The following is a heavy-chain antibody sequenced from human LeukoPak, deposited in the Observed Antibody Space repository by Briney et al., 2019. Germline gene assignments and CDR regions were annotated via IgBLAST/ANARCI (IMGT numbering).Heavy chain of an antibody. CDR2: ISAYNGNT. V-gene: IGHV1-18*01. Sequence: ASVKVSCTASGYTFTTYGISWVRQAPGQGLEWMGWISAYNGNTNYAQKLQGRVTMTTDTSTSTAYMELRSLRSDDTAVYYCARDVPAAGRGDYWGQGTLVTVSS. J-gene: IGHJ4*02. CDR3: ARDVPAAGRGDY. D-gene: IGHD6-13*01. CDR1: GYTFTTYG.